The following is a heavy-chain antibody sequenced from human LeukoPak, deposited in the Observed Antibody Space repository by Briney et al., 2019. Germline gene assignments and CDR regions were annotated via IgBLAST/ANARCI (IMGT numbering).Heavy chain of an antibody. Sequence: RPSETLSLTCTVSGGSISSGDYYWSWIRQPPGKGLEWIGYMYYSGSTYYNPSLKSRVTISVGTSKNQFSLKLSSVTAADTAVYYCARPYYYDSRIDPWGQGTLVAVSS. D-gene: IGHD3-22*01. CDR2: MYYSGST. CDR3: ARPYYYDSRIDP. V-gene: IGHV4-30-4*01. J-gene: IGHJ5*02. CDR1: GGSISSGDYY.